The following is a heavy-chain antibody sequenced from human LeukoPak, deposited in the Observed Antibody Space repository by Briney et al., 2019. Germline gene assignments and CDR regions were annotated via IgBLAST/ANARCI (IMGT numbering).Heavy chain of an antibody. CDR3: ARSSRLQELAIFDS. V-gene: IGHV3-74*01. Sequence: GGSLRLSCVVSGFTYSRYWMTWFRQAPGKGLVWVSRIDTGGGSTTYADSVKGRFTISRDNAKNTLYLQMNSLRAEDTAVYYCARSSRLQELAIFDSWGQGTLVTVSS. CDR2: IDTGGGST. CDR1: GFTYSRYW. D-gene: IGHD1-1*01. J-gene: IGHJ4*02.